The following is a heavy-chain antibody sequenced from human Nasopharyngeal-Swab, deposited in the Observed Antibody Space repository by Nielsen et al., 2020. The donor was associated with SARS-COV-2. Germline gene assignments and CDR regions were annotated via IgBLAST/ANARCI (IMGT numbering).Heavy chain of an antibody. D-gene: IGHD1-26*01. V-gene: IGHV4-39*07. Sequence: SETLSLTCTVSGGSISGSSYYWGWIRPPPGKGLEWIGSIYYSGSTNYNPSLKGRVTISVDTSKNKFSLKLSSVTAADTAVYYCARAGKPKPRLPILYSGSYHDKKYSFDYFDDWGQGTLVTVSS. CDR3: ARAGKPKPRLPILYSGSYHDKKYSFDYFDD. J-gene: IGHJ4*02. CDR2: IYYSGST. CDR1: GGSISGSSYY.